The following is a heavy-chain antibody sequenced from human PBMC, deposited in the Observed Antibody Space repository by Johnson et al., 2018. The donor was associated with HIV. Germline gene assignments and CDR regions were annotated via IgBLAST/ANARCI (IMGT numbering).Heavy chain of an antibody. Sequence: QVQLVEYGGGLEQPGRSLRLSCAASGFTFSSYAMHWVRQAPGKGLEWVAVISYDGSNKYYADSVKGRFTISRDNAKNSLYLQMNSLRAEDTAVYYCARNGLIPAAKGVAFDIWGHGTTVTVSS. CDR2: ISYDGSNK. CDR1: GFTFSSYA. D-gene: IGHD2-2*01. J-gene: IGHJ3*02. CDR3: ARNGLIPAAKGVAFDI. V-gene: IGHV3-30*04.